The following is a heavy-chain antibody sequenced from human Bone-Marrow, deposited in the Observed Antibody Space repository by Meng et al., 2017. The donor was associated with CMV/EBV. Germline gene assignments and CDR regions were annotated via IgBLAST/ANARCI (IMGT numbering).Heavy chain of an antibody. CDR3: GILVGASSSFGY. J-gene: IGHJ4*02. Sequence: GGSLRLSCAASGFTFSSYWMSWVRQAPGKGLEWVANIKQDGSEKYYVDSVKGRFTISRDNAKNSLYLQMNSLRAEDTAVYYCGILVGASSSFGYWGQGTLVTFSS. CDR2: IKQDGSEK. D-gene: IGHD1-26*01. CDR1: GFTFSSYW. V-gene: IGHV3-7*01.